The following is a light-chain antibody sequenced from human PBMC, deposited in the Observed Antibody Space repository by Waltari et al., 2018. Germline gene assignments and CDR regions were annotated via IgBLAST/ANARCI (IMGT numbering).Light chain of an antibody. Sequence: QSALTQPRSVSGSPGQSVTISCTGTSSDVGDYNYVSWYQHHPGKAPQLMIYDVTNRPSGVPDRFSGSKSGNTASLTISGLQAEDEADYYCCSYAGSHTWVFGGGTKLTVL. V-gene: IGLV2-11*01. CDR2: DVT. J-gene: IGLJ3*02. CDR3: CSYAGSHTWV. CDR1: SSDVGDYNY.